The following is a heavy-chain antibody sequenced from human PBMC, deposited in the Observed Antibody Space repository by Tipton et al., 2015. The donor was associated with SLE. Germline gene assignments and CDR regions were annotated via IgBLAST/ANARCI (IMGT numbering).Heavy chain of an antibody. J-gene: IGHJ4*02. V-gene: IGHV4-30-4*08. CDR1: GVSITTGGYY. CDR3: ARHLCTNGVCPFDY. CDR2: IYYSGTT. Sequence: TLSLTCTVSGVSITTGGYYWTWIRQLPGKGLEWPGYIYYSGTTYYNPSLRTRVTMSVDTSKNQFSLELSSLTAADTAVYYCARHLCTNGVCPFDYWGQGTLVTVSS. D-gene: IGHD2-8*01.